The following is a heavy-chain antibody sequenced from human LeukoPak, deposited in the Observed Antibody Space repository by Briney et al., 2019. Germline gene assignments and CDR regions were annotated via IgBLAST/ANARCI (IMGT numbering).Heavy chain of an antibody. J-gene: IGHJ3*02. D-gene: IGHD3-9*01. V-gene: IGHV1-46*01. Sequence: ASVKVSCKASGYTFTSYSMHWVRQAPGQGLEWMGIINPIGGTTTYAQKFQDRVTMTRDTATSTVYMEMSSLRSEDTAVYYCAREGGYYDILTGYYYDFDIWGQGTMVTVSS. CDR1: GYTFTSYS. CDR3: AREGGYYDILTGYYYDFDI. CDR2: INPIGGTT.